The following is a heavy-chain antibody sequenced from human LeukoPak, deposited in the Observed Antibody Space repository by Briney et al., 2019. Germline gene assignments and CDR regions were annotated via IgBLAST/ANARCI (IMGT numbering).Heavy chain of an antibody. V-gene: IGHV3-53*01. CDR1: GFTVSSNY. CDR2: IYSGGST. D-gene: IGHD3-22*01. Sequence: PGGSLRLSCAASGFTVSSNYMSWVRQAPGKGLEWVSVIYSGGSTYYADSVKGRFTISRDNSKNTLYLQMISLRAEDTAVYYCARAGPYDSYDYWGQGTLVTVSS. J-gene: IGHJ4*02. CDR3: ARAGPYDSYDY.